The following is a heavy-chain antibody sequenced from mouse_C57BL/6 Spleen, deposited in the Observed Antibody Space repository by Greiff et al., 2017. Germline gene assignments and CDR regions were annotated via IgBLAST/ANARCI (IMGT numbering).Heavy chain of an antibody. J-gene: IGHJ2*01. CDR3: ARGWLLPYFDY. CDR2: IDPSDSET. V-gene: IGHV1-52*01. D-gene: IGHD2-3*01. CDR1: GYTFTSYW. Sequence: VQLQQPGAELVRPGSSVKLSCKASGYTFTSYWMHWVKQRPIQVLEWIGNIDPSDSETHYNQKFKDKATLTVDKSSSTAYMQLSSLTSEDSAVYYCARGWLLPYFDYWGQGTTLTVSS.